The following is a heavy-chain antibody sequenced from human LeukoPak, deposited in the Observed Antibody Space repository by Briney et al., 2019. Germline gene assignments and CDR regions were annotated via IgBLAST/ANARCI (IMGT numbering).Heavy chain of an antibody. D-gene: IGHD4-17*01. CDR3: ARVKRTVTPGLGY. CDR2: INPNSGGT. V-gene: IGHV1-2*02. J-gene: IGHJ4*02. CDR1: GYIFTDYY. Sequence: GASVKVSCRASGYIFTDYYIHWVRQASGQGLEWMGWINPNSGGTNYAQKFQGRVTMTRDTSISTAYMELSRLRSDDTAVYYCARVKRTVTPGLGYWGQGTLVTVSS.